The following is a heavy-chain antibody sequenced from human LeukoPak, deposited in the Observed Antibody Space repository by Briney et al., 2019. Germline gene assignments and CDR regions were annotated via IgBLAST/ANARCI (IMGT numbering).Heavy chain of an antibody. Sequence: PSETLSLTCTVSGGSISSSSYYWGWIRQPPGKGLEWIGSIYYSGSTYYNPSLKSRVTISVDTSKNQFSLKLSSVTAADTAVYYCARRPGEYSSPIDYWGQGTLVTVSS. CDR1: GGSISSSSYY. V-gene: IGHV4-39*01. J-gene: IGHJ4*02. D-gene: IGHD4-17*01. CDR3: ARRPGEYSSPIDY. CDR2: IYYSGST.